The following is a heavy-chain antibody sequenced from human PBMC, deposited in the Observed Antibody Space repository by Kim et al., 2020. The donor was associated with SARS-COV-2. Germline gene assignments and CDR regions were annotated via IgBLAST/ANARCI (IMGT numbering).Heavy chain of an antibody. V-gene: IGHV4-34*01. Sequence: SETLSLTCAVYGGSFSGYYWSWIRQPPGKGLEWIGEINHSGSTNYNPSLKSRVTISVDTSKNQFSLKLSSVTAADTAVYYCARSAYYYDSSFFDYWGQGTLVTVSS. J-gene: IGHJ4*02. CDR2: INHSGST. CDR3: ARSAYYYDSSFFDY. D-gene: IGHD3-22*01. CDR1: GGSFSGYY.